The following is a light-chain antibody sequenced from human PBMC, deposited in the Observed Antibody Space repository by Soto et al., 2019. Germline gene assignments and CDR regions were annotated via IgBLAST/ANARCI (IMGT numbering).Light chain of an antibody. CDR1: QGIGNW. CDR2: KAS. CDR3: QQYNGT. J-gene: IGKJ1*01. Sequence: DIQMTQSPSTLSASVADRVTITCRASQGIGNWLAWYQQKPGKAPKLLIYKASNLESGVPSRFSGSGSGTEFTLTSSSLQPDDFATYYCQQYNGTFGQGTKVEIK. V-gene: IGKV1-5*03.